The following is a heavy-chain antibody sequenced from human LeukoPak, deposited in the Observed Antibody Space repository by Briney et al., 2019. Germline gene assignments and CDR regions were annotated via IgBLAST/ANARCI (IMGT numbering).Heavy chain of an antibody. J-gene: IGHJ4*02. CDR3: ARILGDQWPVRPLGY. CDR2: INPDSGGT. Sequence: ASVKVSCKASGYTFTDYYMHWVRQAPGQGLEWIGWINPDSGGTNYPQKYQGRVTVTRDTSISTAYMELSRLTSDDTALYYCARILGDQWPVRPLGYWGQSDLVTVSS. V-gene: IGHV1-2*02. D-gene: IGHD6-6*01. CDR1: GYTFTDYY.